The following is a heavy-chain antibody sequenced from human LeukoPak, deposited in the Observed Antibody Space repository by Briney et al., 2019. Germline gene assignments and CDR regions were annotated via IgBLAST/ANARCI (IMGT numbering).Heavy chain of an antibody. CDR2: IYYSGRA. Sequence: SETLSLTCTVSGYSISTGYYWGWIRQPPGKGLEWIGSIYYSGRAYYNPSLNKSRVTISVDTSKNQFFLKLSSVTAADTAVYYCARDAEASSSWYRGVGNWFDPWGQGTLVTVSS. V-gene: IGHV4-38-2*02. CDR1: GYSISTGYY. D-gene: IGHD6-13*01. CDR3: ARDAEASSSWYRGVGNWFDP. J-gene: IGHJ5*02.